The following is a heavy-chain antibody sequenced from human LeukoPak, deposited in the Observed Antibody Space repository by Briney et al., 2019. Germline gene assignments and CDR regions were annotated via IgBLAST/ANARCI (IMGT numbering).Heavy chain of an antibody. CDR3: AKDIQLST. Sequence: PGGSLRLSCAASGVTFSVAAMTWVRQAPGKGLEWVSLIGASGESTYYADSVKGRFTISRDNSKNTLSLQMNSLRVEDTAMYFCAKDIQLSTWGLGTMVTVSS. D-gene: IGHD5-24*01. J-gene: IGHJ3*01. V-gene: IGHV3-23*01. CDR1: GVTFSVAA. CDR2: IGASGEST.